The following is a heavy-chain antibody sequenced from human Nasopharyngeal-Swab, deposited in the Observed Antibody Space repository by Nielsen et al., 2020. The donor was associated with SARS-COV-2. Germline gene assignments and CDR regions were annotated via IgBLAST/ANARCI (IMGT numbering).Heavy chain of an antibody. CDR1: GYTLTDLS. Sequence: ASVKVSCKVSGYTLTDLSMHWVRQAPEKGLEWMGGFDSGDGRTIYAQKFQGRVTMTEDPSTDTAYMDLTSLRSDDTAVYYCATTGILAPVARIQFDSWCQGTLVTVSS. D-gene: IGHD5-18*01. J-gene: IGHJ4*02. CDR3: ATTGILAPVARIQFDS. V-gene: IGHV1-24*01. CDR2: FDSGDGRT.